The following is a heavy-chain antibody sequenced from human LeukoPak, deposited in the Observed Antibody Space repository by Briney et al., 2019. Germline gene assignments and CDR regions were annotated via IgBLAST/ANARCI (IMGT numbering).Heavy chain of an antibody. Sequence: ASVKVSCKASGYTFTGYYMHWVRHAPGQGLEWMGWINPNSGGTNYAQKFQGRVTMTRDTSISTAYMELSRLRSDDTAVYYCASVGVYYYGSGSYGYFDYWGQGTLVTVSS. J-gene: IGHJ4*02. V-gene: IGHV1-2*02. CDR1: GYTFTGYY. CDR2: INPNSGGT. D-gene: IGHD3-10*01. CDR3: ASVGVYYYGSGSYGYFDY.